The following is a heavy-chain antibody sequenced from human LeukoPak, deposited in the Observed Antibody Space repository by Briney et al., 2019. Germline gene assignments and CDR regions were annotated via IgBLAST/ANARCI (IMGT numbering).Heavy chain of an antibody. D-gene: IGHD5-18*01. CDR3: ARTPAILDYYGMDV. CDR1: GFTFSNNW. Sequence: GGSLRLSCAASGFTFSNNWMTWVRQAPGKGLEWVASVKKDASEKYYVDSVKGRFTISRDNAKNSLYLQMSSLRVEDTAVYYCARTPAILDYYGMDVWGQGTTVTVSS. V-gene: IGHV3-7*01. J-gene: IGHJ6*02. CDR2: VKKDASEK.